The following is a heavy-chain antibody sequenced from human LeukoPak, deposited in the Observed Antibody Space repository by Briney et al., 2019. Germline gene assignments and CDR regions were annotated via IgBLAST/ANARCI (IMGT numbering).Heavy chain of an antibody. J-gene: IGHJ4*02. CDR1: GGSISSYY. CDR2: INHSGST. D-gene: IGHD6-19*01. V-gene: IGHV4-34*01. Sequence: SETLSLTCTVSGGSISSYYWSWIRQPPGKGLEWIGEINHSGSTNYNPSLKSRVTISVDTSKNQFSLKLSSVTAADTAVYYCARTSSGWYPYRFLDYWGQGTLVTVSS. CDR3: ARTSSGWYPYRFLDY.